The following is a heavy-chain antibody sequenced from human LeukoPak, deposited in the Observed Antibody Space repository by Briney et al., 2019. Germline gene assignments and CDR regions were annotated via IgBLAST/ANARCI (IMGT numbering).Heavy chain of an antibody. CDR3: TREDY. V-gene: IGHV1-2*02. Sequence: GASVKVSCKASGYHFTDYYIHWVRLAPGQGLEWMGWINPKSGGTHYAQKFQGRVSMTRDTSINTVYLELSSLRSDDTAVYYCTREDYWGQGTLVTVSS. CDR2: INPKSGGT. J-gene: IGHJ4*02. CDR1: GYHFTDYY.